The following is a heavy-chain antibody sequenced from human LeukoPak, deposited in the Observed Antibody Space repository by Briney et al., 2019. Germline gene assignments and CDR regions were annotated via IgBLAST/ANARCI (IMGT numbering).Heavy chain of an antibody. J-gene: IGHJ5*02. CDR2: PFSSGNT. V-gene: IGHV4-4*07. D-gene: IGHD4/OR15-4a*01. CDR1: ADSISSYY. CDR3: ARARLTPPNWFGP. Sequence: SQTLSLTCTVSADSISSYYWTWIRQPPGKGLGWVGSPFSSGNTTYNPCLKSRVTMSVDTSKNQFSLRLTAGTAADTAVYYCARARLTPPNWFGPWGQGILVTVSS.